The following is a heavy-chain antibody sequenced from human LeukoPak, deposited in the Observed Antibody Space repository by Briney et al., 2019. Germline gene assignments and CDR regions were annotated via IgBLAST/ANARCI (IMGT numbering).Heavy chain of an antibody. CDR3: AKASVAIPQYCNS. CDR1: GFTFSSYW. D-gene: IGHD2-2*02. J-gene: IGHJ5*02. Sequence: GGSLRLSCAASGFTFSSYWMSWVRQAPGKGLEWVANIKQDGSEKYYVDSVKGRFTISRDNAKNSLYLQMNSLRAEDTAVYYCAKASVAIPQYCNSWGQGTLVTVSS. CDR2: IKQDGSEK. V-gene: IGHV3-7*03.